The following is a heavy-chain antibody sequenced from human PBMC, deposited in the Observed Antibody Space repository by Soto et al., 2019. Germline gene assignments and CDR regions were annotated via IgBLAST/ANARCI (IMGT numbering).Heavy chain of an antibody. V-gene: IGHV4-31*03. D-gene: IGHD2-21*01. CDR2: IYYSGST. CDR3: ARDLRAYCGGDCYSYGMDV. Sequence: QVQLQESGPGLVKPSQTLSLTCTVSGGSISSGGYYWSWIRQHPVKGLEWIGYIYYSGSTYYNPSLKSRVTISVDTSKNQFSLKLSSVTAADTAVYYCARDLRAYCGGDCYSYGMDVWGQGTTVTVSS. CDR1: GGSISSGGYY. J-gene: IGHJ6*02.